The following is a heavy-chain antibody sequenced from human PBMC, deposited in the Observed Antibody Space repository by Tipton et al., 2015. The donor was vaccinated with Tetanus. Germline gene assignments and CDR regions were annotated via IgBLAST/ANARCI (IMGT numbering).Heavy chain of an antibody. CDR2: ISPNSGST. CDR1: GYTFTSHF. J-gene: IGHJ3*02. V-gene: IGHV1-46*01. D-gene: IGHD3-3*01. Sequence: QLVQSGAEVKKPGASVKISCKASGYTFTSHFVHWVRQAPGQGLEWMGIISPNSGSTTFAQKFQGRIIMTRDTSTSSVSMELSSLRAEDTAVYFCARDEEERVLEGNQGFAFDIWGQGTMVIVSS. CDR3: ARDEEERVLEGNQGFAFDI.